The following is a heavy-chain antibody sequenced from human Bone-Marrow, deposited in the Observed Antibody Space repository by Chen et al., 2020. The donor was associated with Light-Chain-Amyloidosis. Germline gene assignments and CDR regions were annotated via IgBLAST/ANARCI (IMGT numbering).Heavy chain of an antibody. CDR1: GYTFPNYW. Sequence: EVQLEQPGPEVKKPGESLKISCKGSGYTFPNYWIGWVRQMPGKGLEWMGVIYPGDSDARYSPSFEGQVTISADKSITTAYLQWRSLKASDTAMYYCARRRDGYNFDYWGQGTLVTVSS. V-gene: IGHV5-51*01. CDR3: ARRRDGYNFDY. CDR2: IYPGDSDA. J-gene: IGHJ4*02. D-gene: IGHD5-12*01.